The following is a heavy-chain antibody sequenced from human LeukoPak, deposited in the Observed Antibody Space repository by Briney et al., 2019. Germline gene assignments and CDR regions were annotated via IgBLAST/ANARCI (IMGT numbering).Heavy chain of an antibody. V-gene: IGHV1-24*01. J-gene: IGHJ3*02. D-gene: IGHD1-26*01. CDR1: GYTLTELS. CDR2: FDPEDGET. CDR3: ATAQAWELPPDDAFDI. Sequence: ASVKVSCKVSGYTLTELSMHWVRQAPGKGLEWMGGFDPEDGETIYAQKFQGRVTMTEDTSTDTAYMELSSLRSEDTAVYYCATAQAWELPPDDAFDIWGQGTMVTVSS.